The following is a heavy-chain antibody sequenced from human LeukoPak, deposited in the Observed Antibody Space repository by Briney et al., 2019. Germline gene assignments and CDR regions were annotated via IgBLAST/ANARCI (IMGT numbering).Heavy chain of an antibody. J-gene: IGHJ4*02. Sequence: SETLSLTCTVSGGSISSGGYYWSWIRQHPGKGLEWIGYIYYSGSTYYNPSLKSRVTISVDTSKNQFSLKLSSVTAADTAVYYCARPPVEVGGWHDVIGPDYWGQGTLVTVSS. V-gene: IGHV4-31*03. CDR2: IYYSGST. CDR1: GGSISSGGYY. CDR3: ARPPVEVGGWHDVIGPDY. D-gene: IGHD6-19*01.